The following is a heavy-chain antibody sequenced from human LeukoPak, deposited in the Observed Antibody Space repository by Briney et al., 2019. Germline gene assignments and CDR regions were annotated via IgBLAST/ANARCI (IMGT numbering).Heavy chain of an antibody. CDR2: INPNSGGR. CDR3: ARAGAPDAFDI. J-gene: IGHJ3*02. CDR1: GYTFTGYY. Sequence: ASVKVSCKASGYTFTGYYMHWVRQAPGQGLEWMGWINPNSGGRNYAQKFQGRVTMTRDTSISTAYMELSRLRSDDTAVYYCARAGAPDAFDIWGQGTMVTVSS. D-gene: IGHD3-10*01. V-gene: IGHV1-2*02.